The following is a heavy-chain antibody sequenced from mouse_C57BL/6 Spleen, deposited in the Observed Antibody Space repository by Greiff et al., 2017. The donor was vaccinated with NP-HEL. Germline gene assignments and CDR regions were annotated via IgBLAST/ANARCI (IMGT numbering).Heavy chain of an antibody. Sequence: QVQLKQPGPELVKPGASVKLSCKASGYTFTSYWMHWVQQRPGQGLEWIGNINPSNGGTNYNEKFKSKATLTVDKSSSTAYMQLSSLTSEDSAVYYCARGLYYGSSPFAYWGQGTLVTVSA. D-gene: IGHD1-1*01. V-gene: IGHV1-53*01. J-gene: IGHJ3*01. CDR1: GYTFTSYW. CDR2: INPSNGGT. CDR3: ARGLYYGSSPFAY.